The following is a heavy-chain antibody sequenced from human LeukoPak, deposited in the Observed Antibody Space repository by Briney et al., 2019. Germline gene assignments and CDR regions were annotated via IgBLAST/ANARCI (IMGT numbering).Heavy chain of an antibody. CDR2: IRYDGSNK. CDR1: SFTLRFPFSSYG. J-gene: IGHJ5*02. CDR3: AKDVYSIWFDP. Sequence: PGGSLRLSCAASSFTLRFPFSSYGMHWVRQAPGKGLEWVAFIRYDGSNKYYADSVKGRFTISRDNSKNTLYLQMNSLRAEDTAVYYCAKDVYSIWFDPWGQGTLVTVSS. V-gene: IGHV3-30*02. D-gene: IGHD6-13*01.